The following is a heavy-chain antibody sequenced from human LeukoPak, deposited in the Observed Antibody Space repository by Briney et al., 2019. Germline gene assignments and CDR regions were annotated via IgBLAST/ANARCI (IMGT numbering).Heavy chain of an antibody. CDR1: GFTFSSYW. CDR2: IKQDGSEK. J-gene: IGHJ4*02. V-gene: IGHV3-7*01. D-gene: IGHD2-2*01. CDR3: ARDIVVVPAASHFDY. Sequence: GGSLRLSCAASGFTFSSYWMSWVRQAPGKGLKWVANIKQDGSEKYYVDSVKGRFTISRDNAKNSLYLQMNSLRAEDTAVYYCARDIVVVPAASHFDYWGQGTLVTVSS.